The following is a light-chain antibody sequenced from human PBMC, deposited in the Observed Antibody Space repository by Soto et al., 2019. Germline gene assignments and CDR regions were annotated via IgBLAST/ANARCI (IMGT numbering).Light chain of an antibody. J-gene: IGLJ2*01. CDR1: SSDVGGNNY. CDR3: SSYTSSTSYTSSSTPHVV. CDR2: DVS. Sequence: QSALTHPASVSGPPGQSITISGTGTSSDVGGNNYVSWYQQHPGKAPKLMIYDVSNRPSGVSNRFSGSKSGNTASLTISGLQAEDEADYHCSSYTSSTSYTSSSTPHVVFGGGTKVTVL. V-gene: IGLV2-14*01.